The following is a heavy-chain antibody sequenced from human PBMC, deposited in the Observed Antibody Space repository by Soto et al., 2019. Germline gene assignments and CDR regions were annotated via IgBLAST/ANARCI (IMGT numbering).Heavy chain of an antibody. CDR2: IYYSGST. Sequence: SETLSLTCTVSGGSISSSSYYWGWIRQPPGKGLEWIGSIYYSGSTYYNPSLKSRVTISVDTSKNQFSLKLSSVTAADTAVYYCARVRWCGELLFGSWFDPWGQGTLVTVSS. CDR3: ARVRWCGELLFGSWFDP. CDR1: GGSISSSSYY. J-gene: IGHJ5*02. D-gene: IGHD3-10*01. V-gene: IGHV4-39*01.